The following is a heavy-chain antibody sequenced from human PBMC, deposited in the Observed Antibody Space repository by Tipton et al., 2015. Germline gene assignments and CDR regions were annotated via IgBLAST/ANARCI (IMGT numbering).Heavy chain of an antibody. CDR2: IGTAGDT. CDR1: GFSFSNFD. J-gene: IGHJ4*02. V-gene: IGHV3-13*01. Sequence: SLRLSCVDSGFSFSNFDMHWVRQAAGKGLEWVSGIGTAGDTYYPDSVKGRFTVSRENAKSSLYLQMNSLRAEDTAVYYCAKDLGWVAGFDYWGQGTLVTVSS. D-gene: IGHD2-15*01. CDR3: AKDLGWVAGFDY.